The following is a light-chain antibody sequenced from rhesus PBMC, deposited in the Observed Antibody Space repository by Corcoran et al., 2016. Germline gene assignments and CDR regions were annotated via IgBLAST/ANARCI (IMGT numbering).Light chain of an antibody. J-gene: IGLJ1*01. CDR3: SSYTSSSTYI. Sequence: QAAPTQSRSVTGSPGQSVTISGAGPSRDIGGSNRVAWYQQHPGKAPKLMIYDVTQRPSGVSDRFSGSKSGNTASLTISGLQAEDSADYYCSSYTSSSTYIFGAGTRLTVL. CDR2: DVT. CDR1: SRDIGGSNR. V-gene: IGLV2-13*03.